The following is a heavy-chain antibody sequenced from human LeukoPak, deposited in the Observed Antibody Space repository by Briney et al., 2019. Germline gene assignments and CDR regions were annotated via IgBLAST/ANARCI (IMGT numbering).Heavy chain of an antibody. Sequence: GGSLKLSCAASGFTFSGSAMHWVRQASGKGLEWVGRIRTKPNNYATSYAASVRGRFSISRDDSKNTAYLQTDSLKTEDTAVYYCTSDTRGHFDYWGQGSLVTVSS. CDR2: IRTKPNNYAT. D-gene: IGHD2-2*01. CDR3: TSDTRGHFDY. CDR1: GFTFSGSA. V-gene: IGHV3-73*01. J-gene: IGHJ4*02.